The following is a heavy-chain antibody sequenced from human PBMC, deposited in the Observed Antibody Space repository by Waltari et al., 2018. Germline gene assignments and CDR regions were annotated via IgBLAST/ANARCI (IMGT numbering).Heavy chain of an antibody. CDR3: TRDPGGSEGGF. D-gene: IGHD1-26*01. CDR1: GGTFSKYV. Sequence: VQLMQSGAEVKKPGSSVKVSCKASGGTFSKYVISWVRQAPGQGLEWMGRIIPMSGTATYAQNFQGSVTITADKSTSTAYMELSSLRYEDTAMYYCTRDPGGSEGGFWGQGTLVTVSS. CDR2: IIPMSGTA. J-gene: IGHJ4*02. V-gene: IGHV1-69*08.